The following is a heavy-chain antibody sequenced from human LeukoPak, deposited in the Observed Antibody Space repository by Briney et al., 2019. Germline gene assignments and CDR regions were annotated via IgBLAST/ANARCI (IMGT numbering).Heavy chain of an antibody. CDR1: GFTFSNYI. CDR3: ARGSDFGDY. D-gene: IGHD4-17*01. J-gene: IGHJ4*02. Sequence: GSLRLSCAASGFTFSNYIMTWVRQPPGKGLEWIGYMFYSGSTNYNPSLKSRVTISINTSKNQFSLRLSSVTAADTAVYYCARGSDFGDYWGQGTLVTVSS. CDR2: MFYSGST. V-gene: IGHV4-59*01.